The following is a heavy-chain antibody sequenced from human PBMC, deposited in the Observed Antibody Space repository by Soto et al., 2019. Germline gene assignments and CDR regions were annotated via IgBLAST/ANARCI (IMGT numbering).Heavy chain of an antibody. J-gene: IGHJ6*02. CDR2: ISSRSDI. CDR1: GFSFSTYS. V-gene: IGHV3-21*01. D-gene: IGHD2-2*02. CDR3: AREYTAWPLAYGLDV. Sequence: GGSLRRACVGSGFSFSTYSMNWVRQAPGKGLVWVSSISSRSDIYYADSVKGRFTISRDNAKNSVSLQMNSLRAEDTAVYYCAREYTAWPLAYGLDVWGQGTTVTVYS.